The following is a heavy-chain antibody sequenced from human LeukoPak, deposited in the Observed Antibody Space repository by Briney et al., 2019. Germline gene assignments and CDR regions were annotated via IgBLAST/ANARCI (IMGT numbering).Heavy chain of an antibody. Sequence: SVKVSCKASGGTFSSYATSWVRQAPGQELEWMGGIIPIFGTANYAQKFQGRVTITADKSTSTAYMELSSLRSEDTAVYYCARVEAAAGIYDAFDIWGQGTMVTVSS. V-gene: IGHV1-69*06. CDR2: IIPIFGTA. J-gene: IGHJ3*02. CDR3: ARVEAAAGIYDAFDI. D-gene: IGHD6-13*01. CDR1: GGTFSSYA.